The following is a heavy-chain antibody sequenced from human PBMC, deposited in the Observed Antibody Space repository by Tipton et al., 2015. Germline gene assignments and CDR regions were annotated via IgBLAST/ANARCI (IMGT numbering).Heavy chain of an antibody. V-gene: IGHV4-61*01. CDR3: ARRKTTVIALVGDDAFDI. J-gene: IGHJ3*02. CDR1: GESVRSGRSY. D-gene: IGHD3-22*01. CDR2: IYYSGST. Sequence: TLSLTCAVSGESVRSGRSYWSWIRQPPGKGLEYIGYIYYSGSTNYNPSLKSRVTISVDTSKNQFSLKLSSVTAADTAVYYCARRKTTVIALVGDDAFDIWGQGTMVTVSS.